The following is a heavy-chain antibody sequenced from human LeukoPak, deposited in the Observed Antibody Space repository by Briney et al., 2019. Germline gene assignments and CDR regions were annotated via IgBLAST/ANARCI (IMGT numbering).Heavy chain of an antibody. CDR2: IYYSGST. CDR1: GGSISSSSYY. V-gene: IGHV4-39*07. Sequence: SETLSLTCTVSGGSISSSSYYWGWIRQPPGKGLEWIGSIYYSGSTYYNPSFKSRVTISVDTSKNQFSLKLSSVTAADTAVYYCARGIYYDSSGYVNWGQGTLVTVSS. D-gene: IGHD3-22*01. J-gene: IGHJ4*02. CDR3: ARGIYYDSSGYVN.